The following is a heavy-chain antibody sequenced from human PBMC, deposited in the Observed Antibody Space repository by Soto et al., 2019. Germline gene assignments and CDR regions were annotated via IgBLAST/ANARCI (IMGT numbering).Heavy chain of an antibody. CDR1: GFTFTSSA. D-gene: IGHD3-22*01. V-gene: IGHV1-58*01. CDR2: IVVGSGNT. J-gene: IGHJ4*02. Sequence: SVKVSCKASGFTFTSSAVQWVRQARGQRLEWIGWIVVGSGNTNYAQKFQERVTITRDMSTSTAYMELSSLRSEDTAVYYCAAIDSSGYYLDYWGQGTLVTVSS. CDR3: AAIDSSGYYLDY.